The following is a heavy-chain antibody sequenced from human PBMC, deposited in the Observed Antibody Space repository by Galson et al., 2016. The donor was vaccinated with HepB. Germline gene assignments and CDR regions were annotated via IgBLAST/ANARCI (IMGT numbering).Heavy chain of an antibody. Sequence: SLRLSCAASGFTFSNFNMNWVRQAPGKGLEWVSFIGDGGTSIYSDSVTGRFTVSRDNAKNLLYLQMNSLRVEDTAVYYCARPTFGIGVTLWGQGTLVTVSS. CDR1: GFTFSNFN. J-gene: IGHJ4*02. CDR3: ARPTFGIGVTL. D-gene: IGHD2-21*02. CDR2: IGDGGTSI. V-gene: IGHV3-48*04.